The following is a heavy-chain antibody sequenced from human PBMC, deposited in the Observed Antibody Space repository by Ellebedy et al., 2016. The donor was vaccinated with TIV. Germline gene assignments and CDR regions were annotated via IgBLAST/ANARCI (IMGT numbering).Heavy chain of an antibody. CDR3: ARRRGVTGSALVDGDGYFHN. CDR2: IHYSGNT. V-gene: IGHV4-39*01. D-gene: IGHD2-21*02. J-gene: IGHJ1*01. Sequence: SETLSLTCTVSGGSISSSDYYWGWIRQSPEKGLDWIGTIHYSGNTYYNSSLQSRVTISGDTSKNQFSLKMTSVTAADTAVYYCARRRGVTGSALVDGDGYFHNWGQGTLVTVSS. CDR1: GGSISSSDYY.